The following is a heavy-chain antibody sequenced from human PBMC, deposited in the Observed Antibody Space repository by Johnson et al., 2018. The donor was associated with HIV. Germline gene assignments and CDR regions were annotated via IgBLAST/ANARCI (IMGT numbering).Heavy chain of an antibody. J-gene: IGHJ3*02. D-gene: IGHD2-8*02. CDR3: ARGPGGFGAFDI. CDR1: GFTFSSYA. Sequence: VQLVESGGGLVKPGGSLRLSCAGSGFTFSSYAMSWVRQAPGKGLEWVSAISGSGGSTYYADSVKGRFTISRDNSKNTLYLQMNSLRAEDTAVYYCARGPGGFGAFDIWCQGTMVTVSS. V-gene: IGHV3-23*04. CDR2: ISGSGGST.